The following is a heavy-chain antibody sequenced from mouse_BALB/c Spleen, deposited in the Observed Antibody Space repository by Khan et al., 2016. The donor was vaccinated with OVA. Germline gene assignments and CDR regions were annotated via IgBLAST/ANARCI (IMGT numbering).Heavy chain of an antibody. J-gene: IGHJ3*01. CDR2: ISSGGDYT. V-gene: IGHV5-6*01. CDR1: GFTFSSYS. Sequence: EVELVESGGDLVKPGGSLKLSCAASGFTFSSYSMSWVRQTPDKRLEWVASISSGGDYTYYPDSVKGRFTISRDNAKNTLYLQMSDLKSEDTAMYNCADHLTGSFDYWGQGTLVTVSA. D-gene: IGHD4-1*01. CDR3: ADHLTGSFDY.